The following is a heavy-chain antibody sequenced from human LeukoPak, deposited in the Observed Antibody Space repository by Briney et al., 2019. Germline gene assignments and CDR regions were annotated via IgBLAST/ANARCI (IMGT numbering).Heavy chain of an antibody. V-gene: IGHV3-23*01. CDR1: GFTFSSYA. J-gene: IGHJ6*03. Sequence: GGPLRLSCAASGFTFSSYAMSWVRQAPGKGLEWVSATSGSGGSTYYADSVKGRFTISRDNSRNTLYLQMNSLRAEDTAVYYCAKAFGYCSSTSCAYYMDVWGKGTTVTVSS. CDR3: AKAFGYCSSTSCAYYMDV. CDR2: TSGSGGST. D-gene: IGHD2-2*03.